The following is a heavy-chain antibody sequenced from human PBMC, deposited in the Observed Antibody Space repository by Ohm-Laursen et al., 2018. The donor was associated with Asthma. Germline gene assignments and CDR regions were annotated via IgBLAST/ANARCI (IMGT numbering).Heavy chain of an antibody. CDR3: ARFSKYYYDSSGYNY. CDR1: GGSISSGGYY. D-gene: IGHD3-22*01. Sequence: SETLSLTCTVSGGSISSGGYYWSWIRQHPGKGLEWIGYIYYSGSTYYNPSLKSRVTISVDTSKNQFSLKLSSVTAADTAVYYCARFSKYYYDSSGYNYWGQGTLVTVSS. CDR2: IYYSGST. V-gene: IGHV4-31*03. J-gene: IGHJ4*02.